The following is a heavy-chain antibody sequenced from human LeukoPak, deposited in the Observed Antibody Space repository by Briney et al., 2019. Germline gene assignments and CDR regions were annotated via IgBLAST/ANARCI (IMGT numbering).Heavy chain of an antibody. V-gene: IGHV3-23*01. J-gene: IGHJ4*02. CDR1: GFTFSSYA. CDR3: AKDLLGYSGYGYFLDY. Sequence: GGSLRLSCAASGFTFSSYAMSWVRQAPGKGLEWVSAISGSGGSTFYADSVKGRFTISRDNSKNTVYLQMNSLRAEDTAVYYCAKDLLGYSGYGYFLDYWGRGTLVTVSS. CDR2: ISGSGGST. D-gene: IGHD5-12*01.